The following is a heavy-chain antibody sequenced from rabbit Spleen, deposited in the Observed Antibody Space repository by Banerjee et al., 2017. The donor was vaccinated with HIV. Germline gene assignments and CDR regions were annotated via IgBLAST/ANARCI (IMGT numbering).Heavy chain of an antibody. CDR2: IDPLFGTT. J-gene: IGHJ4*01. D-gene: IGHD1-1*01. CDR1: GFDFSSYG. Sequence: QEQLMESGGGLVQPGGSLKLSCKASGFDFSSYGVSWVRQAPGKGLEWIGYIDPLFGTTYYANWVNGRFTISSHNAQNTLYLQLNSLTAADTATYFCVREVYHILGLWGQGTLVTVS. CDR3: VREVYHILGL. V-gene: IGHV1S47*01.